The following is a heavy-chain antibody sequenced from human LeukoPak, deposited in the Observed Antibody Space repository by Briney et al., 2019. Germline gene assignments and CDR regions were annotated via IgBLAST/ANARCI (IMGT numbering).Heavy chain of an antibody. Sequence: ASVKVSCKASGYTFTGYYMHWVRQAPGQGLEWMGGINPNSGGTNYAQKFQGRVTMTRDTSISTAYMELSRLRSDDTAVYYCARGRLGTWFGELKAWGQGTLVTVSS. CDR3: ARGRLGTWFGELKA. J-gene: IGHJ5*02. CDR1: GYTFTGYY. V-gene: IGHV1-2*02. D-gene: IGHD3-10*01. CDR2: INPNSGGT.